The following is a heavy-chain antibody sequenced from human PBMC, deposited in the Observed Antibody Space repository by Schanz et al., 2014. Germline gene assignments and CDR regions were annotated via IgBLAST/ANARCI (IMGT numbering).Heavy chain of an antibody. Sequence: EVQLVESGGGLVQPGRSLRLSCAASGFTFDDYAMHWVRQAPGKGLEWVSGISWNSGSIGYADSVKGRFTISRDDAKNSLYLQMYSLRAEDTAVYYCARVGYGSGRSFDYWGQGTLVTVSS. CDR2: ISWNSGSI. CDR1: GFTFDDYA. D-gene: IGHD3-10*01. V-gene: IGHV3-9*01. CDR3: ARVGYGSGRSFDY. J-gene: IGHJ4*02.